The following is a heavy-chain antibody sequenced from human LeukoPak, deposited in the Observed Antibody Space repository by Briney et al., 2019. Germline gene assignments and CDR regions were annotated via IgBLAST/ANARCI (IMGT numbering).Heavy chain of an antibody. J-gene: IGHJ4*02. CDR1: GGYISSSGYF. D-gene: IGHD3-3*01. Sequence: SETLSLTCTVSGGYISSSGYFWGWIRQPPGKGLEWIASIYYTGSAYYNPSLKSRVTISVDTSKSQFSLKLSSVTAADTAVYYCARQTGRLRFPFDYWGQGTLVTVSS. CDR3: ARQTGRLRFPFDY. V-gene: IGHV4-39*01. CDR2: IYYTGSA.